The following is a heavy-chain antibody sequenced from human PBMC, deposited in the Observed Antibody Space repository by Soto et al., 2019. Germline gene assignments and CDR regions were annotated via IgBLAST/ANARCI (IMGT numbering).Heavy chain of an antibody. CDR2: IYHSGNT. CDR1: GGSISSGGYY. J-gene: IGHJ4*02. D-gene: IGHD1-1*01. V-gene: IGHV4-31*03. CDR3: ARDPMRYPTYFDY. Sequence: PSETLSLTCTVSGGSISSGGYYWIWIRQHPGKGLEWIGYIYHSGNTYYNPSLKSRATISVDTSKNQFSLKLSSVTAADTAVYYCARDPMRYPTYFDYWGQGTLVTVSS.